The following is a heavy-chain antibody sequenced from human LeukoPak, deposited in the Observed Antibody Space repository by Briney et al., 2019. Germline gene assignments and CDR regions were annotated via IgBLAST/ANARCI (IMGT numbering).Heavy chain of an antibody. Sequence: SETLSLTCTVSGGSISTFYWNWIRQPAGKGLEWIGRIHTSGSTKYNPSPKSRVTISVDKSNNQFSLKLNSVTAADTAMYYCARALPNTDNYNWAFDIWGQGTMVTVSS. D-gene: IGHD5-24*01. V-gene: IGHV4-4*07. J-gene: IGHJ3*02. CDR3: ARALPNTDNYNWAFDI. CDR1: GGSISTFY. CDR2: IHTSGST.